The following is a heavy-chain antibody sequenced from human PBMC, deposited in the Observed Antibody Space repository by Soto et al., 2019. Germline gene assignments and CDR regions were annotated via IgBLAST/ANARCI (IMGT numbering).Heavy chain of an antibody. CDR2: IIPIFGTA. D-gene: IGHD3-3*01. CDR3: ARDRWYYDFWSGYYTEASYYYYGMDV. Sequence: SVKVSCKASGGTFSSYAISWVRQAPGQGLEWMGGIIPIFGTANYAQKFQGRVTITADKSTSTAYMELSSLRSEDTAVYYCARDRWYYDFWSGYYTEASYYYYGMDVWGQGTTVTVSS. V-gene: IGHV1-69*06. J-gene: IGHJ6*02. CDR1: GGTFSSYA.